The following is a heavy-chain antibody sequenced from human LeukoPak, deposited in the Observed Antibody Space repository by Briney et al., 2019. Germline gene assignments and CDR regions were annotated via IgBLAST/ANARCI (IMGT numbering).Heavy chain of an antibody. CDR2: ISSSSSYI. CDR3: AGGSLWFGELSPGDV. CDR1: GFTFSSYS. Sequence: GGSLRLSCAASGFTFSSYSMNWVRQAPGKGLEWVSSISSSSSYIYYADSVKGRFTISRDNAKNSLYLQMNSLRAEDTAVYYCAGGSLWFGELSPGDVWGKGTTVTVSS. V-gene: IGHV3-21*01. D-gene: IGHD3-10*01. J-gene: IGHJ6*04.